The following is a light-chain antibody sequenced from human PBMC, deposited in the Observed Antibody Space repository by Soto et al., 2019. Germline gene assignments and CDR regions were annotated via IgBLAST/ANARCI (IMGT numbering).Light chain of an antibody. CDR2: SAS. V-gene: IGKV3-15*01. Sequence: IVMTQSPATLSVSPGERVTLFCRASQSVSRNLAWHQQKPGQAPRLLIYSASTRATGIPDRFRGSGSGTEFTLTISSLQSEDFAVYYCQHYYYWPPWTFGQGTKVEIK. CDR1: QSVSRN. CDR3: QHYYYWPPWT. J-gene: IGKJ1*01.